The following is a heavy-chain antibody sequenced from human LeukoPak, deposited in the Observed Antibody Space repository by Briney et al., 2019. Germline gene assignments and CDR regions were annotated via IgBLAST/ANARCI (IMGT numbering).Heavy chain of an antibody. V-gene: IGHV1-8*01. J-gene: IGHJ5*02. CDR3: ARKTCSTTSCLHP. Sequence: ASVKVSCKASGYTFTSYDINWVRQAAGQGLEWMGYINPNTGKTGYAQRFQGRVTMTRDTAIDTAYMELSSLGSQDTAVYYCARKTCSTTSCLHPWGQGTLVTVSS. D-gene: IGHD2-2*01. CDR2: INPNTGKT. CDR1: GYTFTSYD.